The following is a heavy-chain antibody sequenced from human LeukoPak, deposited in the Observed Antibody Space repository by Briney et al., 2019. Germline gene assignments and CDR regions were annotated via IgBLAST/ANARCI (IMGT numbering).Heavy chain of an antibody. CDR1: GGTFSSYA. J-gene: IGHJ4*02. CDR2: IVPIFGTA. D-gene: IGHD2-21*02. CDR3: ARVTATNTQFDY. V-gene: IGHV1-69*06. Sequence: SVKVSCKASGGTFSSYAISWVRQAPGQRLECMGGIVPIFGTANHAQKFQGRVTITADKSTSTAYMELSSLRSEDTAVYYCARVTATNTQFDYWGQGTLVTVSS.